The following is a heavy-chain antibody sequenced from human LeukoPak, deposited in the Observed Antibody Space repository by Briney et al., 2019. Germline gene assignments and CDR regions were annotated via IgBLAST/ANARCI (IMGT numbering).Heavy chain of an antibody. CDR1: GYTFTNYY. V-gene: IGHV1-46*01. D-gene: IGHD7-27*01. Sequence: ASVKVSCKASGYTFTNYYLYWVRQAPGQGPEWMGIINPSGGSTNYAQKFQGRVTMTRGTSTSTVYMELSSLRSEDTAVYYCAREELGLIDYWGQGTLVTVSS. J-gene: IGHJ4*02. CDR3: AREELGLIDY. CDR2: INPSGGST.